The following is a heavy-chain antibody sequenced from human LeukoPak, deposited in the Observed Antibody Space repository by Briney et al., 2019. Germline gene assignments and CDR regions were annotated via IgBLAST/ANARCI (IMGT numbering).Heavy chain of an antibody. CDR3: ATTGITVASYY. J-gene: IGHJ4*02. V-gene: IGHV3-23*01. CDR1: GFTFSSYA. D-gene: IGHD6-19*01. CDR2: ISGSGGST. Sequence: GGSLRLSCAASGFTFSSYAMSWVRQAPGTRLEWVSAISGSGGSTYYADSVKGRFTISRDNSKNMVYLQMNSLRAEDTAVYYCATTGITVASYYWGQGTLVTVSS.